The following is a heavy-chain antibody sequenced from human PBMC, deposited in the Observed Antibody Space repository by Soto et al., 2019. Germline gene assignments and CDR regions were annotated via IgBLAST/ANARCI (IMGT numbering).Heavy chain of an antibody. D-gene: IGHD3-22*01. CDR2: FDPEDGET. V-gene: IGHV1-24*01. CDR3: ATVDLFTYYYDSSGYLDY. J-gene: IGHJ4*02. CDR1: GYTLTELS. Sequence: GASVKVSCKVSGYTLTELSMHWVRQAPGKGLEWMGGFDPEDGETIYAQKFQGRVTMTEDTSTDTAYMELSSLRSEDTAVYYCATVDLFTYYYDSSGYLDYWGQGTLVTVSS.